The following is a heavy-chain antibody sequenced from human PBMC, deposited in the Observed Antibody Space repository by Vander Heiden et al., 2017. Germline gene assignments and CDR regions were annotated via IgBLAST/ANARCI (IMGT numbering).Heavy chain of an antibody. CDR3: ARVSRNYVWGSYQPPHAFDI. D-gene: IGHD3-16*01. CDR1: GFTFSSYS. V-gene: IGHV3-21*01. J-gene: IGHJ3*02. CDR2: ISSSSSYI. Sequence: EVQLVESGGGLVKPGGSLRLSCAAYGFTFSSYSMNWVRQAPGKGLEWVSSISSSSSYIYYADSVKGRFTISRDNAKNSLYLQMNSLRAEDTAVYYCARVSRNYVWGSYQPPHAFDIWGQGTMVTVSS.